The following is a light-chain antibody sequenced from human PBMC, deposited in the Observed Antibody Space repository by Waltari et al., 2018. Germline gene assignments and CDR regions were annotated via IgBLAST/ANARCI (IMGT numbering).Light chain of an antibody. CDR1: QSVSSN. Sequence: EIVMTQSPATLSVSPGETATLSCRASQSVSSNVARYQKKPGQSPRLLIYDASTRATSIPAKFRGSGSGTEVTLTISSLQSEDFAVYYCQQYNRWPPITFGHGTRLEIK. J-gene: IGKJ5*01. CDR2: DAS. CDR3: QQYNRWPPIT. V-gene: IGKV3-15*01.